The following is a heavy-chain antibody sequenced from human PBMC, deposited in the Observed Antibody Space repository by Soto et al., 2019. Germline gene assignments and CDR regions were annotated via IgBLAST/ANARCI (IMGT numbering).Heavy chain of an antibody. CDR2: IYYSGST. D-gene: IGHD2-2*02. Sequence: SETLSLTCTVSGGSISSYYWSWIRQPPGKGLEWIGYIYYSGSTNYNPSLKSRVTISVDTSKNQFSLKLSSVTAADTAVYYCAREGCSSTSCYNYGMDVWGQGTTVTVSS. J-gene: IGHJ6*02. CDR3: AREGCSSTSCYNYGMDV. V-gene: IGHV4-59*01. CDR1: GGSISSYY.